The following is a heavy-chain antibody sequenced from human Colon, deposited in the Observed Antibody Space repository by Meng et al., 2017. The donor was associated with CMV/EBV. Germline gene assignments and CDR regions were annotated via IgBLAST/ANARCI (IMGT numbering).Heavy chain of an antibody. CDR1: EVSITDYA. CDR2: ISASGYYT. J-gene: IGHJ4*02. D-gene: IGHD5-24*01. V-gene: IGHV3-23*01. Sequence: CAGSEVSITDYAVNWGRQAPGKGLEWVSVISASGYYTFYAESVKGRFTIGRDISKNTVYLQTNSLRAEDTAVYFCAKAPTRRYYFDSWGQGSLVTVSS. CDR3: AKAPTRRYYFDS.